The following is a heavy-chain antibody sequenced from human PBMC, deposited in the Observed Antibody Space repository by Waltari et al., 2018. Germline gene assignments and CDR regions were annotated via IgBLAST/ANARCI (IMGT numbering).Heavy chain of an antibody. V-gene: IGHV4-59*01. Sequence: QVQLQESGPGLVKPSETLSLTCTVSGGSISSYYWSWIRQPPGKGLEWIGYIYYSGSTNYTPSLRSRITISVDTSKNQFSLKLSSVTAADTAVYYCARVMRFYDSSGYYYAWYFDLWGRGTLVTVSS. D-gene: IGHD3-22*01. CDR2: IYYSGST. CDR1: GGSISSYY. CDR3: ARVMRFYDSSGYYYAWYFDL. J-gene: IGHJ2*01.